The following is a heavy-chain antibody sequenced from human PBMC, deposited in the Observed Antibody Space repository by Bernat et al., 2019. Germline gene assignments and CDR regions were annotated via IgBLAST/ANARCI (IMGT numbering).Heavy chain of an antibody. Sequence: QVQLQQWGPGLVEPSETLSLSCTVSGDSVSSSSYYWGWIRQPPGKGLEWIGTIYYSGRTYYNPSLKSRVTTSVDTSKNQFSLNLSSVTAADTAVYYCARLPQCSSAVCSFYGMDVWGQGTTVTVS. V-gene: IGHV4-39*01. CDR2: IYYSGRT. CDR1: GDSVSSSSYY. D-gene: IGHD6-19*01. CDR3: ARLPQCSSAVCSFYGMDV. J-gene: IGHJ6*02.